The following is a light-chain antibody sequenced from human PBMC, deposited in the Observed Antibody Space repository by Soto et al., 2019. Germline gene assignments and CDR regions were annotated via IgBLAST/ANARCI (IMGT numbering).Light chain of an antibody. J-gene: IGKJ2*01. V-gene: IGKV3-20*01. CDR3: QQSGSSSYT. CDR2: AAS. CDR1: QSISSSY. Sequence: EIVLTQSPGTLSLSPGERATLSCRASQSISSSYLAWYQQKPGQAPRLLIYAASSRATGIPDRFSGSGSGTDFTLTISRLEPEDCAVYYCQQSGSSSYTFGQGTQLEIK.